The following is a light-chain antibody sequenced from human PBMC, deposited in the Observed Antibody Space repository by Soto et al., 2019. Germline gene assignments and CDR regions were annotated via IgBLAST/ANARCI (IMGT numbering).Light chain of an antibody. V-gene: IGKV3-20*01. CDR3: HQYGLLPRHP. Sequence: EIVLTQSPGTLSLSPGEAAILSCRASQSVNSNYLAWYQQKPGQAPRLLIYGASSRATGAPNRFSGSGSGTDFTLTIGSLEPEDFAVYYCHQYGLLPRHPFGQGTKLEIK. J-gene: IGKJ2*01. CDR2: GAS. CDR1: QSVNSNY.